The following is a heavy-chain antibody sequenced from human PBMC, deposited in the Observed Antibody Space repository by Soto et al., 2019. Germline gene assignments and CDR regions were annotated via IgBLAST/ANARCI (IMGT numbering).Heavy chain of an antibody. V-gene: IGHV3-23*01. CDR3: AKDHDSSGYYYDY. CDR1: GFTFSSYA. D-gene: IGHD3-22*01. CDR2: ISGSGGST. J-gene: IGHJ4*02. Sequence: GGSLRLSCAASGFTFSSYAMSWVRQAPGKGLEWVPAISGSGGSTYYADSVKGRFTISRDNSKNTLYLQMNSLRAEDTAVYYCAKDHDSSGYYYDYWGQGTLVTVSS.